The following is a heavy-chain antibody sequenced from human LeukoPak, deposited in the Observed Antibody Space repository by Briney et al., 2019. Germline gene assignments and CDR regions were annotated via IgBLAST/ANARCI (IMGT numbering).Heavy chain of an antibody. V-gene: IGHV4-61*09. J-gene: IGHJ4*02. CDR2: IYTTGIT. Sequence: SETLSLTCTVSGGSINSGSYYWNWIRQSAGKGLEWIGHIYTTGITNCNPSLKSRVTITLDTSKNQLSLKLNSVTAADTAVYYCARCTSTSCYNFDYWGQGTLVTVSS. CDR3: ARCTSTSCYNFDY. D-gene: IGHD2-2*02. CDR1: GGSINSGSYY.